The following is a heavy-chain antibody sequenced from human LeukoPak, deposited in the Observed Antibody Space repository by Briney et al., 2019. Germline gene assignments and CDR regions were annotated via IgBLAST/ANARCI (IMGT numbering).Heavy chain of an antibody. J-gene: IGHJ4*02. Sequence: GASVKLSCKASGYTFSGSYMHWVQQAPGQGLEWMGWINPTSGVTKYAEKFQGRVTMTRDTSINTAYMEMSGLRSDDTAVYYCARDMYSGTYGHWGQGTLVTVSS. D-gene: IGHD1-26*01. CDR1: GYTFSGSY. CDR2: INPTSGVT. CDR3: ARDMYSGTYGH. V-gene: IGHV1-2*02.